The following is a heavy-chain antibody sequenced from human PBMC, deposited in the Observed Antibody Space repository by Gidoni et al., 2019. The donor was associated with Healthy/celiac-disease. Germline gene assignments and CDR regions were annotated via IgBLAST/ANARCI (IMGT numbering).Heavy chain of an antibody. V-gene: IGHV3-7*03. CDR2: IKQDGSEK. CDR1: GFTFSSYW. Sequence: EVQLVESGGGLVQPGGSLRLSCAASGFTFSSYWMSWVRQAPGKGLEWVANIKQDGSEKYYVDSVKGRFTISRDNAKNSLYLQMNSLRAEDTAVYYCARDEPLDWSDAFDIWGQGTMVTVSS. CDR3: ARDEPLDWSDAFDI. D-gene: IGHD3-3*01. J-gene: IGHJ3*02.